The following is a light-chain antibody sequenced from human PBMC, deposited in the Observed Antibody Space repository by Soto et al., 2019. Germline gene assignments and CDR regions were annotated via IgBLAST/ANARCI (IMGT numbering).Light chain of an antibody. J-gene: IGKJ4*01. CDR3: QHYGRSPLT. V-gene: IGKV3-20*01. CDR2: GAS. Sequence: EIVLTQSPGTLSLSPGERATLSCRASQSVSSNSLAWYQQKPGQAPRLLIYGASSRATGIPDRFSGSGSETDFTLTISRLEPEDVAVYYCQHYGRSPLTFGGGTKVEIK. CDR1: QSVSSNS.